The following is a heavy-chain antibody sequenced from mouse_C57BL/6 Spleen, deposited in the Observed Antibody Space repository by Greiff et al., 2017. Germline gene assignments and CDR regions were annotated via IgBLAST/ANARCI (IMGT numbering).Heavy chain of an antibody. CDR3: ARSGGNAMDY. CDR2: IDPSDSET. V-gene: IGHV1-52*01. Sequence: QVQLKQPGAELVRPGSSVKLSCKASGYTFTSYWMHWVKQRPIQGLEWIGNIDPSDSETHYNQKFKDKATLTVDKSSSTAYMQLSSLTSEDSAVYYCARSGGNAMDYWGQGTSVTVSS. CDR1: GYTFTSYW. J-gene: IGHJ4*01.